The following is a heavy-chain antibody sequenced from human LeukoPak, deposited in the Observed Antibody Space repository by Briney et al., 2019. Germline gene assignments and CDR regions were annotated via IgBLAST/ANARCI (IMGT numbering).Heavy chain of an antibody. D-gene: IGHD3-10*01. CDR1: GGSISSSSYY. CDR2: IYYSGST. J-gene: IGHJ4*02. V-gene: IGHV4-39*07. Sequence: MSSETLSLTCTVSGGSISSSSYYWGWIRQPPGKGLEWIGSIYYSGSTYYNPSLKSRVTISVDTSKNQFSLKLSSVTAADTAVYYCARDLWFGELLPPNLDYWGQGTLVTVSS. CDR3: ARDLWFGELLPPNLDY.